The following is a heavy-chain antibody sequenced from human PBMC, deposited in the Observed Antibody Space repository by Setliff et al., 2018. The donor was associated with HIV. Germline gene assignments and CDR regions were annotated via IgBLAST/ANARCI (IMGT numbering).Heavy chain of an antibody. V-gene: IGHV5-10-1*01. CDR2: IDPSNSNT. D-gene: IGHD4-17*01. J-gene: IGHJ4*02. CDR3: ARGFYGDYYFDY. Sequence: GESLKISCKGSGYTFTSYWISWVRQMPGKGLEWMGRIDPSNSNTNYSPSFQGHVTISADKSISTAYLQWSSLKASDTAMYYCARGFYGDYYFDYWGQGTLVTVSS. CDR1: GYTFTSYW.